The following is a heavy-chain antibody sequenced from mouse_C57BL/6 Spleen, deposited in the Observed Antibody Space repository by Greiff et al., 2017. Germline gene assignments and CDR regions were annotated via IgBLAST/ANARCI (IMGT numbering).Heavy chain of an antibody. J-gene: IGHJ4*01. CDR3: ARYTGYDAMDY. V-gene: IGHV7-3*01. CDR1: GFTFTDYY. Sequence: EVKLQESGGGLVQPGGSLSLSCAASGFTFTDYYMSWVRQPPGKALEWLGFIRNKANGYTTEYSASVKGRFTISRDNSQSILYLQMNALRAEDSATYYCARYTGYDAMDYWGQGTSVTVPS. CDR2: IRNKANGYTT. D-gene: IGHD3-2*02.